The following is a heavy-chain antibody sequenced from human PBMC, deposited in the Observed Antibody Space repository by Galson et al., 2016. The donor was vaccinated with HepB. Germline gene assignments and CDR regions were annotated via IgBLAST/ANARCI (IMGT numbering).Heavy chain of an antibody. V-gene: IGHV3-30*18. Sequence: SLRLSCAASGFPFSASSLHWVRQAPGKGLEWVAVDSMDGRRKFYADSVKGRFTISRDNSNNMLFLQMGSLRPDDTAVYYCAKRHEYCPPVGCSVDSWGQGTLVSVSS. CDR2: DSMDGRRK. D-gene: IGHD2/OR15-2a*01. J-gene: IGHJ4*02. CDR1: GFPFSASS. CDR3: AKRHEYCPPVGCSVDS.